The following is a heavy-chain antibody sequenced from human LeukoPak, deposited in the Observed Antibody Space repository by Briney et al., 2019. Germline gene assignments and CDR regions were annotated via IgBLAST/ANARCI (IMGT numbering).Heavy chain of an antibody. D-gene: IGHD1-1*01. CDR2: INPNNGGT. J-gene: IGHJ4*02. CDR3: GRDRHWNQGNFDY. CDR1: GYTITGYY. Sequence: ASVKVSCKAFGYTITGYYIHWVRQAAGQGLEWMGWINPNNGGTNSAQKFQGRVTMTRDTSIGTAYMELNRLTYDDTAVYYCGRDRHWNQGNFDYWRQGTLVTVSS. V-gene: IGHV1-2*02.